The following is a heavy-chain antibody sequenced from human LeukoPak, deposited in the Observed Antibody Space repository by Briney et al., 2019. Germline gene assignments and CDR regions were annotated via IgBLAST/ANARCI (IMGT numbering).Heavy chain of an antibody. V-gene: IGHV3-21*01. D-gene: IGHD2-2*01. Sequence: GGALRLSCAASGFTFSSYSMNGVPPTPGKGLEWGSSISSSSSYIYYADSVKGRFTISRDNAKNSLYLQMNRLRAEDTDVYYCARAGDIVVVPAANNWFDPWGQGTLVTVSS. CDR1: GFTFSSYS. CDR3: ARAGDIVVVPAANNWFDP. CDR2: ISSSSSYI. J-gene: IGHJ5*02.